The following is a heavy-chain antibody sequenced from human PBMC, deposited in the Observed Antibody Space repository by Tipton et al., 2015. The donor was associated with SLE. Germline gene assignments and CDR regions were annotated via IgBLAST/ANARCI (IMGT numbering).Heavy chain of an antibody. D-gene: IGHD3-10*01. Sequence: GLVKPSETLSLTCAVSSVSLRGYYWTWIRQPPGKGLEWIGEINHSGSTNYNPSLKSRVTISIDTSKNQFSLRLSSVTAADTAVYYCARDRGYGMDVWGQGTTVTVSS. CDR1: SVSLRGYY. CDR2: INHSGST. V-gene: IGHV4-34*01. CDR3: ARDRGYGMDV. J-gene: IGHJ6*02.